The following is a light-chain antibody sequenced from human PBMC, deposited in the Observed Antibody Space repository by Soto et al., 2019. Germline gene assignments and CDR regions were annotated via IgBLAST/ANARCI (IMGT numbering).Light chain of an antibody. CDR3: QHRHEWVKS. V-gene: IGKV3-15*01. CDR2: GAS. J-gene: IGKJ2*03. CDR1: QSIGSD. Sequence: EIVMTQSPATLSVSPGERVTLSCRASQSIGSDLAWYQQKFGQAPRLLIYGASTRATGTPARFSGSGSGTEFTLTINSRQSEDFAVYYCQHRHEWVKSFGQGTKLEIK.